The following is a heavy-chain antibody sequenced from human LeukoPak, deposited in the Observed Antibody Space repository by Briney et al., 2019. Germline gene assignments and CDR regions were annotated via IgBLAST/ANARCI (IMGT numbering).Heavy chain of an antibody. CDR2: INRDGSTT. Sequence: GGSLRLPCAASGFTFSNYWVHWVRQAPGKGLVWVSRINRDGSTTNYADSVKGRFTVSRDNAKNTLNLQMNSLRAEDTAVYYCARDRKSGESSEIDFWGQGTLVTVSS. D-gene: IGHD3-10*01. J-gene: IGHJ4*02. CDR1: GFTFSNYW. V-gene: IGHV3-74*01. CDR3: ARDRKSGESSEIDF.